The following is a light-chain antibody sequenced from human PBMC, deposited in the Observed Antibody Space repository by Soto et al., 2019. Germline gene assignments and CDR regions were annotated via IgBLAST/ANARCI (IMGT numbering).Light chain of an antibody. Sequence: QSVLTQPPSVSGAPGQRVTISCTGSSSNIGAGYVVHWYQHLPGTAPRLLIYGNSNRPSGVPDRFSGSKSGTSASLAITGLQTEDEADYYCHSFDSGLRGEVFGGGTKLTVL. CDR1: SSNIGAGYV. V-gene: IGLV1-40*01. CDR2: GNS. J-gene: IGLJ3*02. CDR3: HSFDSGLRGEV.